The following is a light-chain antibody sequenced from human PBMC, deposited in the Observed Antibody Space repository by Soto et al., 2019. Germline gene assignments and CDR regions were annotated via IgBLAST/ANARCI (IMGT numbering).Light chain of an antibody. Sequence: QSVLTQPPSAFGTPGQRVTISCSGSSSNIGSNTVNWYQQLPGTAPKLLIYSNNQRPSGVPDRFSGSKSGTSASLAISGLQSEDEADYYCAAWDDSLNGHVVFGGGTKLTVL. CDR2: SNN. V-gene: IGLV1-44*01. CDR1: SSNIGSNT. J-gene: IGLJ2*01. CDR3: AAWDDSLNGHVV.